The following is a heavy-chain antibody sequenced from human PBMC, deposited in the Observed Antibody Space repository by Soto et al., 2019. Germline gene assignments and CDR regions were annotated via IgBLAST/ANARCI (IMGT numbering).Heavy chain of an antibody. CDR3: ARIIQVTTVTKEDY. CDR1: GGSFSGYY. V-gene: IGHV4-34*01. D-gene: IGHD4-4*01. Sequence: QVQLQQWGAGLLKPSETLSLTCAVYGGSFSGYYWCWIRQPPGKGLEWIGEINHSGSTNYKPSLKSRVTISVDTSKNQFALKLSSVTAADTAVYYCARIIQVTTVTKEDYWGQGTLVTVSS. CDR2: INHSGST. J-gene: IGHJ4*02.